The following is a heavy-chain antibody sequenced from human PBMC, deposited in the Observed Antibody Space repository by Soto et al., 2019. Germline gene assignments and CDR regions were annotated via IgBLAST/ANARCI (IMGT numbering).Heavy chain of an antibody. CDR2: ISYDGSNK. J-gene: IGHJ4*02. V-gene: IGHV3-30-3*01. CDR1: RFTFSTYA. Sequence: QVQLVESGGGVVQPGRSLRLSCAASRFTFSTYAMHWVRQAPGKGLEWVAVISYDGSNKYYAYSVKGRFTISRDNSKNTLYLQMNSLRAEDTAVYYCARDKGLGDYSFPGPDYWGQGTLVTVSS. CDR3: ARDKGLGDYSFPGPDY. D-gene: IGHD4-4*01.